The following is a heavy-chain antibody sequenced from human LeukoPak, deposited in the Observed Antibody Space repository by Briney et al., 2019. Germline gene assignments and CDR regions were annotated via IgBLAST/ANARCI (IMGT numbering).Heavy chain of an antibody. CDR2: IYSGGST. Sequence: GGSLRLSCAASGFTVSSNYMSWVRQAPGKGLEWVSVIYSGGSTYYADSVKGRFTISRDNSKNTLYLQMNSLRAEDTAVYYCARVQTLFGSYYFDYWGQGTLVTVSS. CDR3: ARVQTLFGSYYFDY. V-gene: IGHV3-53*01. CDR1: GFTVSSNY. D-gene: IGHD1-26*01. J-gene: IGHJ4*02.